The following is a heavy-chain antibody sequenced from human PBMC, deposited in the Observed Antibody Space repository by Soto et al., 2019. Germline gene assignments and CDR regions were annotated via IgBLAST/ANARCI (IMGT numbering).Heavy chain of an antibody. CDR2: IYYSGST. V-gene: IGHV4-59*01. Sequence: SETLSLTCTVSGGSISSYYWSWIRQPPGKGLEWIGYIYYSGSTNYNPSLKSRVTISVDTSKNQFSLKLSSVTAADTAVYYCAREKAAAFDYWXQGTLVNVSS. CDR3: AREKAAAFDY. J-gene: IGHJ4*02. CDR1: GGSISSYY. D-gene: IGHD6-13*01.